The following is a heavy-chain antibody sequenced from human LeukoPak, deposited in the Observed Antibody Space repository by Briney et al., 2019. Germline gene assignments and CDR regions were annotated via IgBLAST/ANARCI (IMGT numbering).Heavy chain of an antibody. D-gene: IGHD3-10*01. CDR3: AREGYYYGSGSYWSYYYYGMDV. CDR2: ISAYNGNT. V-gene: IGHV1-18*04. CDR1: GYTFTSYG. J-gene: IGHJ6*04. Sequence: ASVKVSCKASGYTFTSYGISWVRQAPGQGLEWMGWISAYNGNTNYAQKLQGRGTMTTDTSTSTAYMELRSLRSDDTAVYYCAREGYYYGSGSYWSYYYYGMDVWGKGTTVTVSS.